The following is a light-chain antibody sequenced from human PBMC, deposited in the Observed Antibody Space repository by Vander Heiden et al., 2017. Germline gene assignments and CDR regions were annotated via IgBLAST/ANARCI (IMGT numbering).Light chain of an antibody. CDR3: QQYGSSRKT. CDR1: QSVSRNY. CDR2: DAS. V-gene: IGKV3D-20*01. Sequence: EIVLTQSPATLSLSPGERATLSCGASQSVSRNYLAWYQQKPGLAPRLIIYDASSRATGIPDRFSGSGSGTDFTLTISRLESEDFAVYYCQQYGSSRKTFGQGTKVEIK. J-gene: IGKJ1*01.